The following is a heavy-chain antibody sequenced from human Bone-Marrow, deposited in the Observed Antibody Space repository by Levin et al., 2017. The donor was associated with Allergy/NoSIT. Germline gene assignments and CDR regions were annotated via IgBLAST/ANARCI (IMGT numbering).Heavy chain of an antibody. CDR1: GLTFTDAW. J-gene: IGHJ4*02. Sequence: GESLKISCAVSGLTFTDAWVNWVRQAPGKGLEWVGLIRGIGGTTDYGARVKGRFTISRDESKTTAFLQMNSLKTEDTAVYYCTTGMMTTLGLAHWGQGTLVTVSS. CDR3: TTGMMTTLGLAH. V-gene: IGHV3-15*01. CDR2: IRGIGGTT. D-gene: IGHD3-16*01.